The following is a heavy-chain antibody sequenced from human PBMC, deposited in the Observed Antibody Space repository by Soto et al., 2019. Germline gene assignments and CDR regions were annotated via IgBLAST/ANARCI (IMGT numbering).Heavy chain of an antibody. D-gene: IGHD3-22*01. Sequence: SETLSLTCIVSGGSISNYYWSWIRQPPGKGLEWIGYIYYSGGTNYNPSLKSRVTISVDTSKNQFSLDLSSVTAADTAVYYCARDNYYDSSAYYLNWFDPWGQGTLVTVSS. J-gene: IGHJ5*02. CDR1: GGSISNYY. CDR2: IYYSGGT. V-gene: IGHV4-59*01. CDR3: ARDNYYDSSAYYLNWFDP.